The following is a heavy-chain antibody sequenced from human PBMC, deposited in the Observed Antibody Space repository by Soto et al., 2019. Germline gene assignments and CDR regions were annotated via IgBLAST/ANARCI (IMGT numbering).Heavy chain of an antibody. Sequence: GGSLRLSCAACGFTFSSYSMNWVRQAPGKGLEWVSSISSSSSYIYYADSVKGRFTISRDNAKNSLYLQMNSLRAKDTAVYYCARAQGVLDYYYYGMDVWGQGTTVTVSS. CDR2: ISSSSSYI. J-gene: IGHJ6*02. CDR3: ARAQGVLDYYYYGMDV. CDR1: GFTFSSYS. V-gene: IGHV3-21*01.